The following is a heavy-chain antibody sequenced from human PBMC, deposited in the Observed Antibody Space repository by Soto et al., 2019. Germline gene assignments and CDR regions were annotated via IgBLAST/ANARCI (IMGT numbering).Heavy chain of an antibody. Sequence: ASVKVSCKASGYAFSSYDIHWVRQATGQGLEWMGWMNPNSGNTGYAQKFQGRVTMTRDTSISTAYMELSRLRSDDTAVYYCASLAAAGNYYYYGMDVWGQGTTVTVSS. CDR2: MNPNSGNT. CDR1: GYAFSSYD. D-gene: IGHD6-13*01. CDR3: ASLAAAGNYYYYGMDV. J-gene: IGHJ6*02. V-gene: IGHV1-8*01.